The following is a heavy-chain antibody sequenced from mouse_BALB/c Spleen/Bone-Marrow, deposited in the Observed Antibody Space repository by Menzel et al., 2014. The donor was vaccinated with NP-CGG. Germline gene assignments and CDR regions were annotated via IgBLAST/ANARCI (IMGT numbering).Heavy chain of an antibody. CDR3: ASSPYGYFDY. Sequence: EVQGVESGGGLAQPGGSRKLSCAASGFTFSSFGMHWVRQAPEKGLEWVAYISSGSSTIYYAGTVKGRFTISRDNPKNTLFLQMTSLRSEDTAMYYCASSPYGYFDYWGQGTTLTVSS. CDR2: ISSGSSTI. CDR1: GFTFSSFG. V-gene: IGHV5-17*02. D-gene: IGHD1-1*01. J-gene: IGHJ2*01.